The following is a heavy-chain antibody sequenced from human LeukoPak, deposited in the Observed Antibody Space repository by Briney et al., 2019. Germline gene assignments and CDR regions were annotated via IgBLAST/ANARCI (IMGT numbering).Heavy chain of an antibody. CDR2: INRDGSSA. Sequence: AGGSLRLSCAASGFTFSSYWMHWVRQAPGKGLVWVSRINRDGSSATYADSVKGRFTISRDNAKNTLYLQMNSLRAEYTAVYYCARAEWGGTYYFDYWGQGTLVTVSS. D-gene: IGHD1-26*01. CDR1: GFTFSSYW. V-gene: IGHV3-74*01. CDR3: ARAEWGGTYYFDY. J-gene: IGHJ4*02.